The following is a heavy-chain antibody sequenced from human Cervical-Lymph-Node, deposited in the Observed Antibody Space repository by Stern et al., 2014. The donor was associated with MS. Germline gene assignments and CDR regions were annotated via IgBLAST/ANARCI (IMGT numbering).Heavy chain of an antibody. CDR2: IIPIFGTA. CDR3: AEGVLCGGDCYNFDY. J-gene: IGHJ4*02. D-gene: IGHD2-21*02. V-gene: IGHV1-69*01. Sequence: VQLVESGAEVKKPGSSVKVSCKASGGTFSRYAISWVRQAPGQGLEWMGGIIPIFGTANYAQKFQGRVTITADESTSTAYMELSSLRSEDTAVYYCAEGVLCGGDCYNFDYWGQGTLVTVSS. CDR1: GGTFSRYA.